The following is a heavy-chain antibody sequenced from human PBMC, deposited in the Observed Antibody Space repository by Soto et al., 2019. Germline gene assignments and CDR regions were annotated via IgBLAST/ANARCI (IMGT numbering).Heavy chain of an antibody. V-gene: IGHV1-69*06. CDR3: ARDTANGMDV. CDR2: IIPIFGTT. Sequence: ASAKVSCKASGGIFSSYGISWVRQAPGQGLEWMGGIIPIFGTTNYAQKFQGRVTITADKSTSTVYMEVSSLRSEDTAVYYCARDTANGMDVWGQGTTVTVSS. D-gene: IGHD4-17*01. CDR1: GGIFSSYG. J-gene: IGHJ6*02.